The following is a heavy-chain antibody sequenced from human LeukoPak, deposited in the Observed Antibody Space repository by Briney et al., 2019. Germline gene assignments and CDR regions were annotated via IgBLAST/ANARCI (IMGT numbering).Heavy chain of an antibody. CDR2: ISAYNGNT. V-gene: IGHV1-18*01. CDR1: GYTFSSYG. D-gene: IGHD3-22*01. J-gene: IGHJ6*02. Sequence: ASVKVSCKASGYTFSSYGISWVRPAPGQGLEWMGWISAYNGNTNYAQKLQGRVTMTTDTSTSTAYMELRSLRSDDTAVYYCARDWAYDSSGRNGMDVWGQGTTVTVSS. CDR3: ARDWAYDSSGRNGMDV.